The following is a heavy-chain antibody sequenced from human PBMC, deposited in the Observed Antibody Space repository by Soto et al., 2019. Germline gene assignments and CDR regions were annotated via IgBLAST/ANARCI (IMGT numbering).Heavy chain of an antibody. D-gene: IGHD1-7*01. J-gene: IGHJ5*02. V-gene: IGHV4-4*07. CDR3: GRESGETWDYEAS. CDR2: LNTYGNT. CDR1: GGSISSYR. Sequence: SETPSLTCTVSGGSISSYRWSWIRQPAGKGLEWIGRLNTYGNTHYNPSLKSRVTVSVDTSRNQFFLTLRSVTAADSAVYHCGRESGETWDYEASWGQGTPVTVS.